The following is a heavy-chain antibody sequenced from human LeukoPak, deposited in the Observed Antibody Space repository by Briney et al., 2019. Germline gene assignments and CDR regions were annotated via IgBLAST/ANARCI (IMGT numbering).Heavy chain of an antibody. CDR1: GFTFSSFG. CDR2: IWYDGSNK. J-gene: IGHJ3*02. D-gene: IGHD6-13*01. CDR3: AIIAAAGSGSDAFDI. Sequence: QPGRSLRLSCAASGFTFSSFGMHWVRQAPGKGLEWVAVIWYDGSNKYYADSVKGRFTISRDNSKNSLYLQMNSLRAEDTAVYYCAIIAAAGSGSDAFDIWGQGTMVTVSS. V-gene: IGHV3-33*01.